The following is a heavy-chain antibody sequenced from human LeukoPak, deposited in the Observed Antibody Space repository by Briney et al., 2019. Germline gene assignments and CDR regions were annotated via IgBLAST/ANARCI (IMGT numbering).Heavy chain of an antibody. D-gene: IGHD2-15*01. J-gene: IGHJ5*02. V-gene: IGHV4-39*07. CDR1: GGPISSSSYY. Sequence: PSETLSLTCTVSGGPISSSSYYWGWIRQPPGKGLEWVGSIYYSGSTYYNPSLKSRVTISVDTSKNQFSLKLSSVTAADTAVYYCARDIPPARAHDWFDPWGQGTLVTVSS. CDR3: ARDIPPARAHDWFDP. CDR2: IYYSGST.